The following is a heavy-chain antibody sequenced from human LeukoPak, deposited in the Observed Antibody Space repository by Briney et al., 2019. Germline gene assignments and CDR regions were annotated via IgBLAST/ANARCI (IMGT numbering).Heavy chain of an antibody. V-gene: IGHV4-4*02. Sequence: SETLSLTCAVSGGSISSNNWWSWVRQPPGKGLEWIGEIFHSGSTNYNPSLKSRVTVSSDRSKNQFYLKLSSVTAADTAVYYCARLIAADPQLDSWGQGTLVTVSS. J-gene: IGHJ4*02. CDR3: ARLIAADPQLDS. CDR1: GGSISSNNW. D-gene: IGHD6-13*01. CDR2: IFHSGST.